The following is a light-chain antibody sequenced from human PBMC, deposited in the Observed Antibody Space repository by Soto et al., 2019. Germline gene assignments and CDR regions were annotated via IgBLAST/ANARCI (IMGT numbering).Light chain of an antibody. Sequence: QSVLTQPPSASGTPGQRVTISCSGSSSNIGSNTVNWYQQLPGTAPKLLIYSNNQRPSGVPDRFSGSKSGTSASLAISGLQSEGEADYYCAAWDDSLNGPYVFGTGTKVTVL. V-gene: IGLV1-44*01. CDR1: SSNIGSNT. J-gene: IGLJ1*01. CDR2: SNN. CDR3: AAWDDSLNGPYV.